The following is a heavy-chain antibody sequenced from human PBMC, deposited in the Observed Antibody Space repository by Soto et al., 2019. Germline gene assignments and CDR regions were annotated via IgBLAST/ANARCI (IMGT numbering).Heavy chain of an antibody. CDR2: IYWDDDK. CDR1: GFSLSTSGVG. Sequence: QITLKESGPTLVKPTQTLTLTCTFSGFSLSTSGVGVGWIRQPPGKALEWLALIYWDDDKRYSPSLKSRLTITKDTSKNQVVLTMTNMDPVDTATYYCAHRRVLWCGESIQNWGQGTLVTVSS. CDR3: AHRRVLWCGESIQN. J-gene: IGHJ1*01. D-gene: IGHD3-10*01. V-gene: IGHV2-5*02.